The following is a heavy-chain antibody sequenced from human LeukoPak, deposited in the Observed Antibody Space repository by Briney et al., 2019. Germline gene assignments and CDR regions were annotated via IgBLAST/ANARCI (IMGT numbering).Heavy chain of an antibody. Sequence: ASVKVSCKASGYTFTSYGISWVRQAPGQGLEWMGWISAYNGNTNYAQKLQGRVTMTTDTSTSTAYMELRSLRSDDTAVYYCARDGGDSSGYYLGLGSRSFEYCGHGTLVTVSS. CDR1: GYTFTSYG. D-gene: IGHD3-22*01. J-gene: IGHJ4*01. V-gene: IGHV1-18*01. CDR2: ISAYNGNT. CDR3: ARDGGDSSGYYLGLGSRSFEY.